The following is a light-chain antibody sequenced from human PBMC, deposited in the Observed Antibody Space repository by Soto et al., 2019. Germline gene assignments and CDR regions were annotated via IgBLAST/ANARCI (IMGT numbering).Light chain of an antibody. CDR1: QSVSSS. J-gene: IGKJ5*01. V-gene: IGKV3-11*01. CDR3: QQRSNWPPLT. CDR2: DAS. Sequence: EIVLTQSPATLSVSPGETATLSCRASQSVSSSLAWYQQTPGRAPRLLIYDASNRATGIPARFSGSGSGTDFTLTISSLEPEDFAVYYCQQRSNWPPLTFGQGTRLEIK.